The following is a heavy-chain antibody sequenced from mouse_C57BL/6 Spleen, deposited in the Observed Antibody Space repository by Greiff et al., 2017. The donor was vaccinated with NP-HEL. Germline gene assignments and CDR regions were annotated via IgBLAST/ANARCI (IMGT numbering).Heavy chain of an antibody. CDR1: GYTFTSYW. J-gene: IGHJ4*01. Sequence: QVQRKQPGAELVKPGASVKLSCKASGYTFTSYWMHWVKQRPGQGLEWIGMIHPNSGSTNYNEKFKSKATLTVDKSSSTAYMQLSSLTSEDSAVYYCAREDQPIYYGSYAMDYWGQGTSVTVSS. CDR2: IHPNSGST. D-gene: IGHD2-2*01. V-gene: IGHV1-64*01. CDR3: AREDQPIYYGSYAMDY.